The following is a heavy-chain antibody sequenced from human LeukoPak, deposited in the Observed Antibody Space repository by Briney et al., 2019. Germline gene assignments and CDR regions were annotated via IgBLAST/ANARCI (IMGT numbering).Heavy chain of an antibody. CDR1: GFTLSSYA. CDR2: ISGSGGST. V-gene: IGHV3-23*01. D-gene: IGHD3-22*01. CDR3: AIASGMIVVATPLDY. Sequence: PGGSLRLSCAASGFTLSSYAMSWVRQAPGKGLEWVSAISGSGGSTYYADSVKGRFTISRDNSKNTLYLQMNSLRAEDTAVYYCAIASGMIVVATPLDYWGQGTLVTVSS. J-gene: IGHJ4*02.